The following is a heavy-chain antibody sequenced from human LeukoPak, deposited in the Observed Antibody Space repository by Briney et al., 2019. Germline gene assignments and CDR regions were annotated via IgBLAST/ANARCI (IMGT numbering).Heavy chain of an antibody. CDR3: ARGEAINWNYNWYFDL. CDR1: GGSISSGGYS. CDR2: IYHSGST. D-gene: IGHD1-7*01. V-gene: IGHV4-30-2*01. Sequence: PSETLSLTCAVSGGSISSGGYSWSWIRQPPGKGLEWIGYIYHSGSTYYNPSLKSRVTISVDRSKNQFSLKLSSVTPADTAVYYCARGEAINWNYNWYFDLWGRGTLVTVSS. J-gene: IGHJ2*01.